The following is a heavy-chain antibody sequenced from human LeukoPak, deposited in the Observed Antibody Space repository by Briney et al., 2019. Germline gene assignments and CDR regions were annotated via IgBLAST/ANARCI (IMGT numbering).Heavy chain of an antibody. D-gene: IGHD3-10*01. J-gene: IGHJ4*02. CDR3: ATFYGSGSRYFAY. V-gene: IGHV4-38-2*01. CDR2: ISHSAIT. CDR1: GYSISSGYY. Sequence: SETLSLTCAVSGYSISSGYYWGWIRQPPRKGLEWIGSISHSAITYHNPSLKSRVTISIDTSKNQFSPKLSSVTAADTAVYYCATFYGSGSRYFAYWGQGALVTVSS.